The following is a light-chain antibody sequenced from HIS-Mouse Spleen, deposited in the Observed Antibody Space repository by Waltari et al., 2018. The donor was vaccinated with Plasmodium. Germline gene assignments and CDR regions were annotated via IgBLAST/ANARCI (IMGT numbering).Light chain of an antibody. V-gene: IGKV3-15*01. CDR2: GAS. CDR3: QQYNNWPPYT. CDR1: QSVSSN. J-gene: IGKJ2*01. Sequence: DIVMTQSPATLSVSPGERATLYCRASQSVSSNLAWYQQNPGQAPRLLIYGASTRATGIPARFSGSGSGTEFTLTISSLQSEDFAVYYCQQYNNWPPYTFGQGTKLEIK.